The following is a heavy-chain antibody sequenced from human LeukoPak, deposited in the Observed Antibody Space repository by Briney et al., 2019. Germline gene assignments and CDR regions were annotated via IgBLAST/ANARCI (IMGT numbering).Heavy chain of an antibody. Sequence: TSETLPLTCTVSGGSISSYYWSWIRQPPGKGLEWIGYIYYSGSTNYNPSLKSRVTISVDTSKNQFSLKLSSVTAADTAVYYCARLWAVAGHFDYWGQGTLVTVSS. CDR2: IYYSGST. V-gene: IGHV4-59*08. J-gene: IGHJ4*02. D-gene: IGHD6-19*01. CDR1: GGSISSYY. CDR3: ARLWAVAGHFDY.